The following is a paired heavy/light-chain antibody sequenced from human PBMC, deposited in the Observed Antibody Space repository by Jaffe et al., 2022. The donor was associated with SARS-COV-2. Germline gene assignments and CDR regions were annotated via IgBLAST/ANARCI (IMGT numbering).Light chain of an antibody. Sequence: AIQMTQSPSSLSASVGDRVTITCRASQGIRSDLGWYQQKPGKAPKLLIYAASGLQSGVPSRFSGSGSGTDFTLTISSLQPEDSATYYCLQDNSYPLTFGGGTKVEIK. CDR1: QGIRSD. CDR2: AAS. CDR3: LQDNSYPLT. J-gene: IGKJ4*01. V-gene: IGKV1-6*01.
Heavy chain of an antibody. CDR1: GFTFIDYA. J-gene: IGHJ4*02. CDR2: VSGNGGST. CDR3: AKDRYGSGPEFAY. Sequence: EVQLVESGGGLIQPGGSLRLSCATSGFTFIDYAMNWVRQAPGKGLEWVSVVSGNGGSTYYADSVKGRFTISRDNSKNTVYLHMNSLRAEDTAVYYCAKDRYGSGPEFAYWGRGTQVTVSS. D-gene: IGHD3-10*01. V-gene: IGHV3-23*04.